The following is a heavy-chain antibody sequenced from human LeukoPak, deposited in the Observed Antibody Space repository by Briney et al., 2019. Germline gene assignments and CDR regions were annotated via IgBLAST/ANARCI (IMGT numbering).Heavy chain of an antibody. Sequence: PSQTLSLTCAVSGGSISRGGYSWSWIRQPPGKGLEWIGYIYHNGNTYYSPSLKSRVTISVDRSKNQLSLKLSSVTAAGTAMYYCASGGYSYGFDYWGQGTLVTVSS. CDR2: IYHNGNT. CDR3: ASGGYSYGFDY. V-gene: IGHV4-30-2*01. J-gene: IGHJ4*02. D-gene: IGHD5-18*01. CDR1: GGSISRGGYS.